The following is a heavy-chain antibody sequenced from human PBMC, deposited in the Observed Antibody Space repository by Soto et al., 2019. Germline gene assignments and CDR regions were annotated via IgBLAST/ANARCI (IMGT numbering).Heavy chain of an antibody. Sequence: SETPSLTCTVSGGSISNYYWSWIRQPPGKGLEWIGYIYYSGSTNYNSSLKSRVTISIDTSKNQFSLKLSSVTAADTAVYYCVKINGSGSYRHFDYWGQGTLVTVSS. CDR1: GGSISNYY. CDR2: IYYSGST. J-gene: IGHJ4*02. CDR3: VKINGSGSYRHFDY. V-gene: IGHV4-59*12. D-gene: IGHD3-10*01.